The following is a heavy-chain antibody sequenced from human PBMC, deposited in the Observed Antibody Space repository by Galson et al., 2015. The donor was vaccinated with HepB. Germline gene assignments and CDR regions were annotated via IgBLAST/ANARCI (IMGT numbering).Heavy chain of an antibody. CDR2: SRNKANSYTT. D-gene: IGHD6-19*01. V-gene: IGHV3-72*01. CDR1: GFTFSDHY. Sequence: SLRLSCAASGFTFSDHYMDWVRQAPGKGLEWVGRSRNKANSYTTDYAASVEGRFTISRDDSKNSLYLQMNSLKSEDTAVYYCARRSSGWHFDYWGQGTLVTVSS. J-gene: IGHJ4*02. CDR3: ARRSSGWHFDY.